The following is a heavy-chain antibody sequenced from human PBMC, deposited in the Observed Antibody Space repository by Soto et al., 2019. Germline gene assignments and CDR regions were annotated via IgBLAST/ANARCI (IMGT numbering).Heavy chain of an antibody. CDR2: IYYSGST. CDR3: ARYNPPI. CDR1: GGSISSYY. J-gene: IGHJ4*02. Sequence: SETLSLTCTVSGGSISSYYWSWIRQPPGKGLEWIGYIYYSGSTNYNPSIKSRVTKSVDTSKNQFSLKLNSVTAADTAVYYCARYNPPIWGQGTLVTVSS. V-gene: IGHV4-59*01. D-gene: IGHD1-1*01.